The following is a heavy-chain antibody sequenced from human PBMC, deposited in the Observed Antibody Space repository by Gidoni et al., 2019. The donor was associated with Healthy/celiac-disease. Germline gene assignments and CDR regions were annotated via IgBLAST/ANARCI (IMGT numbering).Heavy chain of an antibody. Sequence: QVQLVESGGGLVKPGGSLRLSCAASGFTFSDYYLSWIRQAPGKGLAGVSYISSSSSYTNYADSVKGRFTISRDNAKNSLYLQMNSLRAEDTAVYYCARDRRGSSPFLPGPYYGMDVWGQGTTVTVSS. D-gene: IGHD6-6*01. J-gene: IGHJ6*02. V-gene: IGHV3-11*06. CDR3: ARDRRGSSPFLPGPYYGMDV. CDR1: GFTFSDYY. CDR2: ISSSSSYT.